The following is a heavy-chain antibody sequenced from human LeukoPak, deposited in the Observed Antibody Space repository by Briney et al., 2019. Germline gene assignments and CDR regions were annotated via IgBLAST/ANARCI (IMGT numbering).Heavy chain of an antibody. J-gene: IGHJ4*02. CDR3: ARYFRGVRGIDY. V-gene: IGHV4-59*01. Sequence: PSETLSLTCTVSGDSLSSYYWSWIRQPPGKGLEWIGYIYYSGSTNYNPSLKSRVTISVDTSKNQFSLKLNSVTAADTAVYYCARYFRGVRGIDYWGQGTLVTVSS. CDR2: IYYSGST. D-gene: IGHD3-10*01. CDR1: GDSLSSYY.